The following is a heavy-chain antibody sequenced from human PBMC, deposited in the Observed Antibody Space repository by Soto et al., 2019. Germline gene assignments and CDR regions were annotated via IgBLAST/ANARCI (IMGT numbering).Heavy chain of an antibody. V-gene: IGHV4-59*08. Sequence: SETLSLTCTVSGDSINHYYWNWVRQAPGKGLEWIGYVPYTGSTNYSPSLTTRATISRDTSKNRVSLELRSVTAADTAVYYCARVNVTLDLWGLGTLVTVSS. J-gene: IGHJ4*02. CDR1: GDSINHYY. CDR2: VPYTGST. D-gene: IGHD2-21*02. CDR3: ARVNVTLDL.